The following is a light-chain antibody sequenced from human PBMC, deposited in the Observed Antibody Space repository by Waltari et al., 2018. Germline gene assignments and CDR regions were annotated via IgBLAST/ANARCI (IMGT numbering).Light chain of an antibody. J-gene: IGLJ2*01. CDR2: EVR. CDR1: SSDVCASKY. V-gene: IGLV2-8*01. Sequence: QSALTQPPSASGSPGQSVPTSSTGTSSDVCASKYVPWYQQHPGQAPKLLIYEVRKRASGVPDRFSGSKSGNTASLTVSGLQAEDEADYYCASRGASKVFGGGTKLTVL. CDR3: ASRGASKV.